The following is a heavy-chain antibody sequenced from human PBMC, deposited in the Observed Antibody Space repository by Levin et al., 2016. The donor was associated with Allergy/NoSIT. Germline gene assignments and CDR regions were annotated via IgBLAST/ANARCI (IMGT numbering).Heavy chain of an antibody. V-gene: IGHV3-21*04. D-gene: IGHD4-17*01. CDR3: AREVGDYGERWDY. CDR2: ISSSSSYI. Sequence: GGSLRLSCAASGFTFSSYSMNWVRQAPGKGLEWVSSISSSSSYIYYADSVKGRFTISRDNAKNSLYLQMNSLRAEDTAVYYCAREVGDYGERWDYWGQGTLVTVSS. CDR1: GFTFSSYS. J-gene: IGHJ4*02.